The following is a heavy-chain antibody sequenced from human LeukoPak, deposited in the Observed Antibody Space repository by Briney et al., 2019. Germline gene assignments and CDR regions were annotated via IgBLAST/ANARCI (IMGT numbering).Heavy chain of an antibody. V-gene: IGHV4-38-2*02. D-gene: IGHD3-3*01. J-gene: IGHJ5*02. Sequence: SETLSLTCTVSGYSISSGYYWGWIRQPPGQGLEWIGSIYHSGSTYYNPSLKSRVTISVDTSKNQFSLKLSSVTAADTAVYYCARGGNDFPYNWFDLWGQGTLVTVSS. CDR2: IYHSGST. CDR1: GYSISSGYY. CDR3: ARGGNDFPYNWFDL.